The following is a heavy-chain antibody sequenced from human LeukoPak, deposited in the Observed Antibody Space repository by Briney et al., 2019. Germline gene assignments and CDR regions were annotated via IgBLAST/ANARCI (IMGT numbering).Heavy chain of an antibody. CDR3: ARATVSKNDY. D-gene: IGHD4-17*01. CDR2: ISAYNGNT. V-gene: IGHV1-18*04. Sequence: ASVKVSCKASGYTFTDYYMHWVRQAPGQGLEWMGWISAYNGNTNYAQKLQGRVTMTTDTSTSTAYMELRSLRSDDTAVYYCARATVSKNDYWGQGTLVTVSS. J-gene: IGHJ4*02. CDR1: GYTFTDYY.